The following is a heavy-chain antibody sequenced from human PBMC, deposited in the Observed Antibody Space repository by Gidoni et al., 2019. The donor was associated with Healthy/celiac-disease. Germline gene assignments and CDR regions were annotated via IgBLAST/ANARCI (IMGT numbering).Heavy chain of an antibody. V-gene: IGHV1-69*06. CDR2: IIPIFGTA. Sequence: QVQLVQSGAEVKKPGSSVKVSCKASGGTFRSYAISWVRQSPEQGLEWMGGIIPIFGTANYAQKFQGRVTITADKSTSTAYMELSSLRSEDTAVYYCFAVMSHGWELRDYYYYYGMDVWGQGTTVTVSS. CDR3: FAVMSHGWELRDYYYYYGMDV. J-gene: IGHJ6*02. CDR1: GGTFRSYA. D-gene: IGHD1-26*01.